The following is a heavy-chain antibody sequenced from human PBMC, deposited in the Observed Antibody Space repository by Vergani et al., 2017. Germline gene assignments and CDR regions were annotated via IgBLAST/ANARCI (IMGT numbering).Heavy chain of an antibody. CDR2: ISSSSSYI. CDR1: GFTFSSYS. D-gene: IGHD6-25*01. J-gene: IGHJ4*02. Sequence: EVQLVESGGGLVKPGGSLRLSCAASGFTFSSYSMNWVRQAPGKGLEWVSSISSSSSYIYYADSVKGRFTISRDNAKNSLYLQMNSLRAEDTAVYYCARGDEVDERLGLDYWGQGTLVTVSS. V-gene: IGHV3-21*01. CDR3: ARGDEVDERLGLDY.